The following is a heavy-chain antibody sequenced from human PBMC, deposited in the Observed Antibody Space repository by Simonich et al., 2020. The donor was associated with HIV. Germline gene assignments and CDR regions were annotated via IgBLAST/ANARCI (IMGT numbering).Heavy chain of an antibody. CDR3: AKEGFHDTLDY. V-gene: IGHV1-18*01. Sequence: QVQLVQSGAEVKKPGASVKVSCKASGYTFNTYSMNWVRQAPGQGLEWLGWISAYNGKTKYAEKFQGRVTMTTDKSTSTAYLELRRLRSDDTAVYYCAKEGFHDTLDYWGQGTLVTVSS. CDR1: GYTFNTYS. D-gene: IGHD3-9*01. J-gene: IGHJ4*02. CDR2: ISAYNGKT.